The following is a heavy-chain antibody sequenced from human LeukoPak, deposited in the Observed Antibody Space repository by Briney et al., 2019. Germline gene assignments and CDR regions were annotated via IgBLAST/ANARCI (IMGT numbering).Heavy chain of an antibody. J-gene: IGHJ4*02. V-gene: IGHV3-30*04. D-gene: IGHD5-18*01. CDR1: GFTFSSYA. Sequence: GGSLRLSCAASGFTFSSYAMHWVRQAPGKGLEWVAVISYDGSNKYYADSVKGRFTISRDNSKNTLYLQMNSLRAEDTAVYYCARGPPIQLWPSGFDYWGQGTLVTVSS. CDR2: ISYDGSNK. CDR3: ARGPPIQLWPSGFDY.